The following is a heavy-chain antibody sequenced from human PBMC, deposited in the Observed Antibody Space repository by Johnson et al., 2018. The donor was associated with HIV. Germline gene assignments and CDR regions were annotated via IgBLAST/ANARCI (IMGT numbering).Heavy chain of an antibody. D-gene: IGHD3-10*01. CDR2: INWNGGST. Sequence: EVQLVESGGGVVQPGRSLRLSCAASGFTFDDYGMSWVRQAPGKGLEWVSGINWNGGSTGYADSVKGRFTISRDNAKNSLYLQMNSLRAEDTALYYCARDSRIGTMVLLSDAFDIWGQGTMVTVSS. J-gene: IGHJ3*02. CDR3: ARDSRIGTMVLLSDAFDI. CDR1: GFTFDDYG. V-gene: IGHV3-20*04.